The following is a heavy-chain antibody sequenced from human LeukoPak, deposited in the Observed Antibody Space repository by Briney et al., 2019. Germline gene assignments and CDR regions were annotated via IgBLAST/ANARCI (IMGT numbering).Heavy chain of an antibody. D-gene: IGHD5-24*01. Sequence: SETLSLTCSVSNDSISSGRYYWIWIRQPAGKGLEWIGRIYTSGSTNYNPSLKSRVIISVDMSKNQFSLSLSSVTAADTAVYYCARDRTGWLQADYWGPGTLVTVSS. CDR1: NDSISSGRYY. V-gene: IGHV4-61*02. CDR2: IYTSGST. J-gene: IGHJ4*02. CDR3: ARDRTGWLQADY.